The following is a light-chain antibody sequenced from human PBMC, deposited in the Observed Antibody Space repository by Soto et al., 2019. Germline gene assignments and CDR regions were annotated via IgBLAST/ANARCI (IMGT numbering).Light chain of an antibody. CDR3: QQYESSRT. V-gene: IGKV3-20*01. CDR1: QSVSSTF. Sequence: EIVLTKSPGTLSLTPEERATLSCRASQSVSSTFLAWYQQKPGQAPKVLIYGASTRATGIPDRFSGSGSGTDFTLTISRLEPEDFAMYYCQQYESSRTFGQGTKVEMK. J-gene: IGKJ1*01. CDR2: GAS.